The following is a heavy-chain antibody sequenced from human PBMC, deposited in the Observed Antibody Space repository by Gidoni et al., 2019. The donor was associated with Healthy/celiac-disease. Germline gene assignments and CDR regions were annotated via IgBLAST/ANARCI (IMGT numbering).Heavy chain of an antibody. Sequence: QLQLQESGPGLVKPSETLSLTCTVSGGSISSSSYYWGWIRQPPGKGLEWIGSIYCSGSTYYNPSLKSRVTISVDTSKNQFSLKLSSVTAADTAVYYCARHVSGGSCYYFDYWGQGTLVTVSS. D-gene: IGHD2-15*01. CDR1: GGSISSSSYY. J-gene: IGHJ4*02. CDR2: IYCSGST. V-gene: IGHV4-39*01. CDR3: ARHVSGGSCYYFDY.